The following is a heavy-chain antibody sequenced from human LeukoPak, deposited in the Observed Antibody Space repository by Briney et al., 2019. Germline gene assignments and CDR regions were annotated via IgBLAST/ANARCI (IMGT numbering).Heavy chain of an antibody. J-gene: IGHJ4*02. V-gene: IGHV4-61*08. CDR2: IYYSGST. Sequence: SETLSLTCAVSGGSISSGGYSWSWIRQPPGKGLEWIGYIYYSGSTNYNPSLKSRVTISVDTSENQLSLKLSSVTAADTALYYCARAHTSSWYMDYWGQGTLVTVSS. CDR3: ARAHTSSWYMDY. D-gene: IGHD6-13*01. CDR1: GGSISSGGYS.